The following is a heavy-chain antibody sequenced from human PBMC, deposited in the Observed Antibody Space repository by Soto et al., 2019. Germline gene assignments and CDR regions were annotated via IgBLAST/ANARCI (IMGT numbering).Heavy chain of an antibody. V-gene: IGHV3-23*01. D-gene: IGHD2-8*01. CDR3: AKKGLTSNGRDYFDP. Sequence: PGGSLRLSCAASGFTFSSYAMNWVRQAPGKGLEWVSIISGSGRTIYYADSVKGRFAISRDNSKNTLYLQMNSLRAEDTAVYYCAKKGLTSNGRDYFDPWGQGALVTVSS. CDR2: ISGSGRTI. CDR1: GFTFSSYA. J-gene: IGHJ5*02.